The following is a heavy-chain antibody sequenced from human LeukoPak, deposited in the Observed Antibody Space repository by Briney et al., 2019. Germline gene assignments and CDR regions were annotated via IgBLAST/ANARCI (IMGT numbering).Heavy chain of an antibody. Sequence: SETLSLTCTVSGGSISSYYWSWIRQPPGKGLEWIGYIYYSGSTNYNPSLKSRVTISVDTSKNQFSLKLSSVTAADTAVYYCARETRIVGATAVDYYYYGMDVWGQGTTVTVS. J-gene: IGHJ6*02. CDR3: ARETRIVGATAVDYYYYGMDV. CDR1: GGSISSYY. V-gene: IGHV4-59*01. D-gene: IGHD1-26*01. CDR2: IYYSGST.